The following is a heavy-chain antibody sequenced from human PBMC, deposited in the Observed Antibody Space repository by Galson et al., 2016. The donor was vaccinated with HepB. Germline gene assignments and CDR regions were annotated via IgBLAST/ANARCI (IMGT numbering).Heavy chain of an antibody. CDR2: IYHTGST. J-gene: IGHJ4*02. CDR3: GRDKERQLIDF. Sequence: SLTCAVSGGSISSRDWWSWVRQPPGKGLAWIGEIYHTGSTNYNPSLKSRVTMSVDESKNQFSLKMDSMTAADTAVYYCGRDKERQLIDFWGQGTLVTVSS. CDR1: GGSISSRDW. V-gene: IGHV4-4*02. D-gene: IGHD1-1*01.